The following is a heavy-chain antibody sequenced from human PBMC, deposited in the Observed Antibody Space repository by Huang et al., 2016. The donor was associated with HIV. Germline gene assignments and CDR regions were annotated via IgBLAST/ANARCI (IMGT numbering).Heavy chain of an antibody. J-gene: IGHJ3*02. CDR3: ATSTPDVGAGVLRSAFDI. D-gene: IGHD2-15*01. Sequence: QVQLVESGAELKKPGASVRVSCKVSGYTVSELSLHWVRQAPEKGLEWMGGVDPEEGETIYATRLQGRVTMTEDTSTDTAYMELSSLRPEDTAVYYCATSTPDVGAGVLRSAFDIWGQGTMVTVSS. CDR2: VDPEEGET. CDR1: GYTVSELS. V-gene: IGHV1-24*01.